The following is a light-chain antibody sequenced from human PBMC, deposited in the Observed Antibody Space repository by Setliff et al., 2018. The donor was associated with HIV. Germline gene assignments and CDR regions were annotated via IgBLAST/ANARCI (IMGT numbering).Light chain of an antibody. CDR2: EVS. V-gene: IGLV2-8*01. Sequence: SALAQPPSASGSPGQSVTISCTGTSSDIGDYNYVSWYQQHPGKAPKLMIYEVSKRPSGVPDRFSGSKSGNTASLTVSGLQAEDEADYYYSSYAGSNVVFGGGTKGTVL. CDR1: SSDIGDYNY. J-gene: IGLJ2*01. CDR3: SSYAGSNVV.